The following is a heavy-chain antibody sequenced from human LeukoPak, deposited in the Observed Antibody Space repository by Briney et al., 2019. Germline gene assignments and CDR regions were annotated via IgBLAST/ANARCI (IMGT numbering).Heavy chain of an antibody. D-gene: IGHD3-10*01. CDR2: INPNSGGT. CDR1: GYTFTGYD. Sequence: ASVKVSCKASGYTFTGYDMHWVRQAPGQGLEWMGWINPNSGGTNYAQKFQGRVTMTRDMSISTAYMELSRLRSDDTAVYYCARDQVVITMVRGVIGYWGQGTLVTVSS. V-gene: IGHV1-2*02. J-gene: IGHJ4*02. CDR3: ARDQVVITMVRGVIGY.